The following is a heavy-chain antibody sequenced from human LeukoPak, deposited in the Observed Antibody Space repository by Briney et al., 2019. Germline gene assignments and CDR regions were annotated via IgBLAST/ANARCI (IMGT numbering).Heavy chain of an antibody. CDR2: MNPNTGNA. D-gene: IGHD2-21*02. Sequence: GASVKVSCKTSGNTFTNYDINWLRQSTGHGLEWMGWMNPNTGNADSAQKFQGRVNMTRNISISTAYMELSSLRFEDTAVYYCARCTGGDCGGAFDIWGQGTMVTVSS. CDR3: ARCTGGDCGGAFDI. V-gene: IGHV1-8*01. J-gene: IGHJ3*02. CDR1: GNTFTNYD.